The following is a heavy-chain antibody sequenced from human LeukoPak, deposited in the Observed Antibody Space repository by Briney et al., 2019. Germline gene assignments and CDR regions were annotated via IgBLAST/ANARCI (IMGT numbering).Heavy chain of an antibody. CDR2: INWNGGST. CDR1: GFTFDDYG. V-gene: IGHV3-20*04. CDR3: ARGTEDYGGNSGYFQH. J-gene: IGHJ1*01. Sequence: GGSLRLSCAASGFTFDDYGMSWVRQAPGKGLEWVSGINWNGGSTGYADSGKGRFTISRDNAKNSLYLQMNSLRAEDTALYYCARGTEDYGGNSGYFQHWGQGTLVTVSS. D-gene: IGHD4-23*01.